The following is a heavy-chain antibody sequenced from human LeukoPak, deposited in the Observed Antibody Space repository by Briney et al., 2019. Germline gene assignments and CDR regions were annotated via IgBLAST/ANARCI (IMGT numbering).Heavy chain of an antibody. Sequence: PGGSLKLSCAASGLTLSSNYMIWARQAPGKGLEWVSIIYSSGSTFYADSVKGRFTISRDNSKNTLYLQMNSLRDEDTAVYYCARESASGSQIDYWGQGTLVTVSS. CDR2: IYSSGST. CDR1: GLTLSSNY. J-gene: IGHJ4*02. D-gene: IGHD3-10*01. V-gene: IGHV3-53*01. CDR3: ARESASGSQIDY.